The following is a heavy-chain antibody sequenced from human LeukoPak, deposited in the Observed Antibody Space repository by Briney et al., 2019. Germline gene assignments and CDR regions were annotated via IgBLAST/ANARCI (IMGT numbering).Heavy chain of an antibody. J-gene: IGHJ6*03. CDR3: ARDSQHYDFWSGYYYYMDV. V-gene: IGHV3-30*02. CDR2: IRYDGSNK. D-gene: IGHD3-3*01. CDR1: GFSFSSYG. Sequence: GGSLRLSCAASGFSFSSYGMHWVRQAPGKGLEWVAFIRYDGSNKYYADSVKGRFTISRDNSKNTLYLQMNSLRAEDTAVYYCARDSQHYDFWSGYYYYMDVWGKGTTVTVSS.